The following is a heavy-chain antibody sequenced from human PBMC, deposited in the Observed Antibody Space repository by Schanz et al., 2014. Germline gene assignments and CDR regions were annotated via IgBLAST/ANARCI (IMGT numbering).Heavy chain of an antibody. CDR2: ISGSGGST. CDR1: GFTFSSYA. Sequence: EVQLLESGGGLVQPGGSLRLSCAASGFTFSSYAMSWVRQAPGKGLELVSAISGSGGSTYYADSVKGRFTISRDNSKNTLYLQMNSLRAEDTAVYHCVSSGSYSSYAFWGQGTLVTVSA. J-gene: IGHJ4*02. CDR3: VSSGSYSSYAF. D-gene: IGHD3-10*01. V-gene: IGHV3-23*01.